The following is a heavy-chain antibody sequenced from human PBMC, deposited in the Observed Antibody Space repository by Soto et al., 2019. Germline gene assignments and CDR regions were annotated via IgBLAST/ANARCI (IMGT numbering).Heavy chain of an antibody. J-gene: IGHJ3*02. CDR2: ILVGGST. CDR1: GFICSSYD. D-gene: IGHD2-8*02. Sequence: VGSLILSCAASGFICSSYDMSWVRQAPGKGLEWVSTILVGGSTHYEDSVKGRFTISRDRSRNTVYLQMDSLTAGDTAMYYCAKATATGGGAFDICGQGTMVT. V-gene: IGHV3-23*01. CDR3: AKATATGGGAFDI.